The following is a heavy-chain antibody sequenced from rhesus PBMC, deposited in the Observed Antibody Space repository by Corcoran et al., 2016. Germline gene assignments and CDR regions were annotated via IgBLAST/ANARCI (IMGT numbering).Heavy chain of an antibody. Sequence: QVQLQESGPGVVKPSETLSLTCAVSGYSISSGYDWSWIRQPPGKGLEWIGYLYGSSGSTNYTPSRMNRVTISKDTSKNQCSLKRSSVTAADTAVYYCARRRIAAATYYFDYWGQGVLVTVSS. D-gene: IGHD6-31*01. CDR2: LYGSSGST. CDR1: GYSISSGYD. V-gene: IGHV4-76*01. J-gene: IGHJ4*01. CDR3: ARRRIAAATYYFDY.